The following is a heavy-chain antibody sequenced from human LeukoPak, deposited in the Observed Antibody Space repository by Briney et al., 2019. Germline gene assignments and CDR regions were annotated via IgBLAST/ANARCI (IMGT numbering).Heavy chain of an antibody. CDR3: ARGREMAPAGY. CDR2: INPNSGGT. V-gene: IGHV1-2*02. CDR1: GYTFTSYG. J-gene: IGHJ4*02. D-gene: IGHD5-24*01. Sequence: ASVKVSCKASGYTFTSYGISWVRQAPGQGLEWMGWINPNSGGTNHAQKFQGRVTMTRDTSISTAYMELSRLRSDDTAVYYCARGREMAPAGYWGQGTLVTVSS.